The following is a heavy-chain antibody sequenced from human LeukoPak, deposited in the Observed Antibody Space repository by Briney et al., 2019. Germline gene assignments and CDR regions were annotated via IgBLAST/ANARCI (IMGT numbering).Heavy chain of an antibody. V-gene: IGHV5-51*01. CDR2: VYPGDSDT. CDR1: GYTFTKNY. J-gene: IGHJ1*01. D-gene: IGHD4-17*01. CDR3: VRGNQKYDDYGRD. Sequence: GESLKISCKASGYTFTKNYIAWVRQLPGKGLEWMGTVYPGDSDTRYSPSFQGQVTISADESISTAYLQWSSLKATDTAMYYCVRGNQKYDDYGRDWGQGTLVTISS.